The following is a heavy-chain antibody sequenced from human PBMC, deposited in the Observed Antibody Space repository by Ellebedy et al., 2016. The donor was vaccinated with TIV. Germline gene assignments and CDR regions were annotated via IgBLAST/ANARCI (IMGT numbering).Heavy chain of an antibody. D-gene: IGHD4-23*01. Sequence: GESLKISXAASVFTFSSYAMSWVRQAPGKGLEWVSAISGSGGSTYYADSVKGRFTISRDNSKNTVYLQMNSLRVEDTAVYYCAGDANSGGGQTWGWGQGTLVTVSS. CDR1: VFTFSSYA. V-gene: IGHV3-23*01. CDR2: ISGSGGST. CDR3: AGDANSGGGQTWG. J-gene: IGHJ4*02.